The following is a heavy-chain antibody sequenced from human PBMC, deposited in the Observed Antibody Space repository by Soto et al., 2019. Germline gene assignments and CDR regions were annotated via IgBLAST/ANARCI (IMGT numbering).Heavy chain of an antibody. V-gene: IGHV3-74*01. CDR3: ARDLVVGSGSYDY. Sequence: PGGSLRLSCAASGLTFSSYWMHWVRQAPGKGLVWVSRINSDGSTANYADSVKGRFTISRDNAKNTLYLQMNSLRAEDTAVFYCARDLVVGSGSYDYWGQGTLVTVSS. CDR2: INSDGSTA. J-gene: IGHJ4*02. CDR1: GLTFSSYW. D-gene: IGHD3-10*01.